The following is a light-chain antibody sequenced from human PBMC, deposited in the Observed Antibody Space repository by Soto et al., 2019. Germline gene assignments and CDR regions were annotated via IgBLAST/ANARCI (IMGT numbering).Light chain of an antibody. J-gene: IGLJ3*02. CDR1: SSDVGVHNF. CDR3: CSYTPAYTWV. CDR2: GVT. V-gene: IGLV2-14*01. Sequence: QSALTQPASVSGSPGQSISISCTGSSSDVGVHNFVSWYQHHPGKAPKVLIYGVTNRPSGVSNRFSGSKSGNTASLTISGLQAEDDADYCCSYTPAYTWVFGGGTKLTVL.